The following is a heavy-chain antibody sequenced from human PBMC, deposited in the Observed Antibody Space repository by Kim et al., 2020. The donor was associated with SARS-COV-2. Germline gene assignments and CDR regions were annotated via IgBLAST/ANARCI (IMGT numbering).Heavy chain of an antibody. Sequence: GRFTISRDNSKNTLYLQMNSLRAEDTAVYYCAKDLSVGKKYMIMFGGAPLWGQGTLVTVSS. J-gene: IGHJ4*02. D-gene: IGHD3-16*01. CDR3: AKDLSVGKKYMIMFGGAPL. V-gene: IGHV3-23*01.